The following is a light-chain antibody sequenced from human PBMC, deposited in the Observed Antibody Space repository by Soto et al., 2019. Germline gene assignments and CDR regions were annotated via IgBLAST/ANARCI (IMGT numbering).Light chain of an antibody. CDR3: QHADSFPLIT. J-gene: IGKJ5*01. CDR1: QSVSGW. CDR2: AAS. Sequence: DIQMTQSPASLSASVGDTVTVTCRASQSVSGWLAWYQQKPGEAPKLLIYAASSLQSGVPSRFSGGGSATDFTLTISSLQPEDFATYYCQHADSFPLITFGQGTRLEIK. V-gene: IGKV1-12*01.